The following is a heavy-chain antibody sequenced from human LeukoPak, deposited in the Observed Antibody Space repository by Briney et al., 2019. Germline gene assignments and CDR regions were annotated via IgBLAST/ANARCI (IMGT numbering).Heavy chain of an antibody. Sequence: SVKVSCKASGGTFSSYAISWVRQAPGQGLEWMGRIIPIFGTANYAQKFQGRVTITTDESTSTAYMELSSLRSEDTAVYYCARDAPARIYCSGGSCYSNYYYYYYMDVWGKGTTVTVSS. CDR1: GGTFSSYA. CDR2: IIPIFGTA. D-gene: IGHD2-15*01. J-gene: IGHJ6*03. V-gene: IGHV1-69*05. CDR3: ARDAPARIYCSGGSCYSNYYYYYYMDV.